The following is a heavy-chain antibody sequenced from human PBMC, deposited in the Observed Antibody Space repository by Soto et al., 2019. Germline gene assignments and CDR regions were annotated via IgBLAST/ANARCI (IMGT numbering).Heavy chain of an antibody. CDR1: GFTFSSYA. J-gene: IGHJ5*02. D-gene: IGHD5-12*01. CDR3: ARDYSGWSNWFDP. Sequence: GGSLRLSCAASGFTFSSYAMHWVRQAPGKGLEWVAVISYDGSNKYYADSVKGRFTISRDNSKNTLYLQMNSLRAEDTAVYYCARDYSGWSNWFDPWGQGTLVTVSS. CDR2: ISYDGSNK. V-gene: IGHV3-30-3*01.